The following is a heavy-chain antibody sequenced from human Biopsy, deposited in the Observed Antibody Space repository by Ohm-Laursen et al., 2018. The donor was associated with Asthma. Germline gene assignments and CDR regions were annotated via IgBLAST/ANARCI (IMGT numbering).Heavy chain of an antibody. CDR2: ISVYNGNT. CDR3: ARAVDYSHYYGIDV. V-gene: IGHV1-18*01. CDR1: GYTFNSAG. J-gene: IGHJ6*02. D-gene: IGHD3-10*01. Sequence: SSVKVSRKTSGYTFNSAGITWVRQAPGQGLEWMGWISVYNGNTKVAQKLQDRVTMITDTSTSTAYMELRSLRSDDTAVYFYARAVDYSHYYGIDVWGQGTTVTVS.